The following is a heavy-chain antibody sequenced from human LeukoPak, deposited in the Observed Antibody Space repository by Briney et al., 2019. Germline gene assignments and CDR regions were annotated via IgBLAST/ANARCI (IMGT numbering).Heavy chain of an antibody. D-gene: IGHD1-26*01. Sequence: PGGSLRLSCAASGFTFGSYAMTWVRRSPGTGLEWVSTIGASGGGDTYYPDSVKGRFTVSRHHSKNTLYLQMKSLRAEDTAVYYCAKDDASGSYSHYRGQGNLVSVSS. CDR1: GFTFGSYA. V-gene: IGHV3-23*01. CDR3: AKDDASGSYSHY. CDR2: IGASGGGDT. J-gene: IGHJ4*02.